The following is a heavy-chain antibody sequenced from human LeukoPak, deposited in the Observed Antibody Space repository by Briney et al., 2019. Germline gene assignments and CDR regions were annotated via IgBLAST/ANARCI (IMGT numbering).Heavy chain of an antibody. CDR1: GGSISSSSYY. Sequence: SETLSLTCTVSGGSISSSSYYWGWIRQPPGKGLEWIGSIYYSGSTYYNPSLKSRVTISVDTSKNQFSLKLSSVTAADTAVYYCASYDSSGYYLSAVYWGQGTLVTVSS. CDR2: IYYSGST. V-gene: IGHV4-39*01. J-gene: IGHJ4*02. D-gene: IGHD3-22*01. CDR3: ASYDSSGYYLSAVY.